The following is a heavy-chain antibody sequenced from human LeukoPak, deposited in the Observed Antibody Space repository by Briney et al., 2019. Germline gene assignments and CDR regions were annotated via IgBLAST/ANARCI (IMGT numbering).Heavy chain of an antibody. V-gene: IGHV4-4*07. J-gene: IGHJ4*02. D-gene: IGHD1-26*01. CDR3: AREGGAKRVLDY. CDR1: GGSISSYY. Sequence: SETLSLTCTVSGGSISSYYWSWIRQPAGKGLEWIGRIYISGSTNYNPSLTSRVTMSVDMSKNQFSLNLTSVTTADTAVYYCAREGGAKRVLDYWGQGTLVTVSS. CDR2: IYISGST.